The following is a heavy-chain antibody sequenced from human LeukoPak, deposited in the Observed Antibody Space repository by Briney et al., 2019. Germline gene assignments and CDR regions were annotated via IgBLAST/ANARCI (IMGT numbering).Heavy chain of an antibody. CDR3: ARGRDFWTGYYTDYDY. CDR2: MNPNSGNT. CDR1: GYTFATYD. D-gene: IGHD3/OR15-3a*01. J-gene: IGHJ4*02. V-gene: IGHV1-8*02. Sequence: ASVKVSCKASGYTFATYDINWVRHATGQGLEWMGWMNPNSGNTGYAQKFQGRVTMTRNTSISTAYMELSSLRSEDTAVYYCARGRDFWTGYYTDYDYWGQGTLVTVSS.